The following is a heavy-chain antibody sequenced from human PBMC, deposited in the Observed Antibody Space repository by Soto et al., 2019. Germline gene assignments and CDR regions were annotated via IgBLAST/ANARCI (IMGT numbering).Heavy chain of an antibody. Sequence: PGGSLRLSCAASGFTFSSYAMSWVRQAPGKGLEWVSAISGTGYSTYYADSVKGRFTISRDNSKNTLYLQMNSLRAEDTAVYYCARPGYSGYETYYYYYYGMDVWGQGTTVTVSS. V-gene: IGHV3-23*01. CDR1: GFTFSSYA. D-gene: IGHD5-12*01. CDR2: ISGTGYST. CDR3: ARPGYSGYETYYYYYYGMDV. J-gene: IGHJ6*02.